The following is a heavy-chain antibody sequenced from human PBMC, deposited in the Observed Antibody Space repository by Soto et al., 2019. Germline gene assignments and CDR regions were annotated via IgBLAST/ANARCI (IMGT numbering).Heavy chain of an antibody. CDR2: ISGGGTSP. V-gene: IGHV3-23*01. J-gene: IGHJ3*01. Sequence: EVQLLESGGGLVQPGGSLRLSCAASGFSFSSYALTWVRQAPGKGLEWVSSISGGGTSPYYADSVRGRFTISRDNTNNTVHLQMKSLRAEDTAVYYCAKSGVYSLGGDAFHVWGRGTIVTVSS. D-gene: IGHD3-22*01. CDR3: AKSGVYSLGGDAFHV. CDR1: GFSFSSYA.